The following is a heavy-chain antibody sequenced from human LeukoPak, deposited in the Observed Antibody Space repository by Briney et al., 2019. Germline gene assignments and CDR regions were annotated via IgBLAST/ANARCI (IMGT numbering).Heavy chain of an antibody. CDR3: ARDLSSTSNWEFDY. D-gene: IGHD1-26*01. CDR1: GYTFTGYY. Sequence: GASVKVSCKASGYTFTGYYMHWVRQAPGQGLQWMGRINPNSGGTEYGQSFQGTVTMTRDTSISPAYLEVSTLISDDTAVYYCARDLSSTSNWEFDYWGQGTLVTVSS. V-gene: IGHV1-2*06. CDR2: INPNSGGT. J-gene: IGHJ4*02.